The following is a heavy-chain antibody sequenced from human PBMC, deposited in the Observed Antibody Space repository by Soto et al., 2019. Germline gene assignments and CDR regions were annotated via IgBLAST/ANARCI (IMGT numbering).Heavy chain of an antibody. J-gene: IGHJ4*02. CDR1: GYTFTGYY. CDR3: ARGGLEQQLPLLDY. D-gene: IGHD6-13*01. Sequence: QVQLVQSGAEVKKPGASVKVSCKASGYTFTGYYMHWVRQAPGQGLEWMGWINPNSGGTNYARKFQVWVTMTRDTSISTAYMELSRLRSDDTAVYYCARGGLEQQLPLLDYWGQGTLVTVSS. CDR2: INPNSGGT. V-gene: IGHV1-2*04.